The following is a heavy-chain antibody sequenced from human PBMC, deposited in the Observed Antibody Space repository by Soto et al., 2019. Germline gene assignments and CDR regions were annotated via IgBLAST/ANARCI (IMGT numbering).Heavy chain of an antibody. J-gene: IGHJ4*02. CDR2: IYWDDDK. V-gene: IGHV2-5*02. Sequence: SGPTLVNPTHPLTLTCTFSGFSLSTSGVGVGWIRQPPGKALEWLALIYWDDDKRYSPSLESRLTITKDTSKNQVVLTMTNMDPVDTGTYYCAVLIEFSSSSYFDYWGQGALVTVSS. CDR1: GFSLSTSGVG. D-gene: IGHD6-6*01. CDR3: AVLIEFSSSSYFDY.